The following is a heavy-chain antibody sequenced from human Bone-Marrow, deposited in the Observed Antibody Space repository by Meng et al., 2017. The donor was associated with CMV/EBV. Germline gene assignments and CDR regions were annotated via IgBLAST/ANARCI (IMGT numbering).Heavy chain of an antibody. D-gene: IGHD4-23*01. CDR3: ARDVGITAIYGGKSGTFDY. CDR2: IYHSGST. Sequence: SETLSLTCTVSGYSISSGYYWGWIRQPPGKGLECIGSIYHSGSTSYNPSLKSRVTISVDTSKNQFSLKLSSVTAADTAVYYGARDVGITAIYGGKSGTFDYWGQGTLVTVSS. CDR1: GYSISSGYY. J-gene: IGHJ4*02. V-gene: IGHV4-38-2*02.